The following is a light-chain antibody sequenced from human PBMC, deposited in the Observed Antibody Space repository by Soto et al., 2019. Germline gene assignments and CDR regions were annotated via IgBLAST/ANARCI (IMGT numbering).Light chain of an antibody. CDR1: QSISSW. V-gene: IGKV1-5*03. CDR3: QQCDSYPWT. CDR2: KAS. Sequence: DIQMTQSPSTLSASVGDRVTITCRASQSISSWLAWYQQKPGKAPKLLIYKASSLESGVPSRFSGSGSGTVFTLTISSLQPDDFATYNCQQCDSYPWTFGQGTKVEIK. J-gene: IGKJ1*01.